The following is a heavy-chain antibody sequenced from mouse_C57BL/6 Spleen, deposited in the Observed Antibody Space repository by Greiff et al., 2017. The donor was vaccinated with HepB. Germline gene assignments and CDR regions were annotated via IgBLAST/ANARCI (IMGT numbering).Heavy chain of an antibody. V-gene: IGHV1-69*01. CDR1: GYTFTSYW. D-gene: IGHD2-3*01. Sequence: QVQLQQPGAELVMPGASVKLSCKASGYTFTSYWMHWVKQRPGQGLEWIGEIDPSDSYTNYNQKFKGKSTLTVDKSSSTACMQLSSLTSEDSAVYYCARWDDGYRDFDYWGQGTTLTVSS. CDR2: IDPSDSYT. J-gene: IGHJ2*01. CDR3: ARWDDGYRDFDY.